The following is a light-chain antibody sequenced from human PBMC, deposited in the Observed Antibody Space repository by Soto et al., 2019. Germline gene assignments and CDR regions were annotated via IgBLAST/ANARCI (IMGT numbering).Light chain of an antibody. CDR1: QSISNR. J-gene: IGKJ1*01. CDR3: QHYGGMWA. V-gene: IGKV1-5*01. Sequence: DIQMTQSPSTLSASVGDRITISCRASQSISNRLAWYQQKPGKAPKVLIYDASNLESGVPSRFSGSGPGTEFILSINSLQPADSATYYCQHYGGMWALGQGTKVDIK. CDR2: DAS.